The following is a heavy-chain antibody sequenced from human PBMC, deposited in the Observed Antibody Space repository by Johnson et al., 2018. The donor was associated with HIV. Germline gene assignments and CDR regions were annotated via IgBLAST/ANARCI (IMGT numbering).Heavy chain of an antibody. CDR2: IRYDGSNE. V-gene: IGHV3-30*02. D-gene: IGHD3-22*01. CDR1: GFTFSSYG. Sequence: QVQLVESGGGVVQPGGSLRLSCAASGFTFSSYGMHWVRQAPGKGLEWVAFIRYDGSNEYYADSVRGRFTISRDSSKSALYLQMNSLRAEDTAVYYCARDRGTMIVVGSAFDIWGQGTRVTVSS. CDR3: ARDRGTMIVVGSAFDI. J-gene: IGHJ3*02.